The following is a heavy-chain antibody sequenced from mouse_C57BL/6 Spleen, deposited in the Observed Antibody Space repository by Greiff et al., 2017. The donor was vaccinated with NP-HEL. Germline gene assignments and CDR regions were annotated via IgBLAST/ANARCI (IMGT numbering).Heavy chain of an antibody. CDR1: GHTFTDYY. V-gene: IGHV1-19*01. J-gene: IGHJ2*01. CDR2: INPYNGGT. D-gene: IGHD4-1*01. Sequence: VQLQQSGPVLVKPGASVKMSCKASGHTFTDYYMNWVKQSHGKSLEWIGVINPYNGGTSYNQKFKGKATLTVDKSSSTAYMELNSLTSEDSAVYYCARSSTGTDFDYWGQGTTLTVSS. CDR3: ARSSTGTDFDY.